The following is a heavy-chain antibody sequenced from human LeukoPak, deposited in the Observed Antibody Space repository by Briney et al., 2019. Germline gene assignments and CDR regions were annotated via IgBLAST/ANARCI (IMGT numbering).Heavy chain of an antibody. V-gene: IGHV1-18*01. CDR1: GYTFTSYG. CDR3: AREYSWDIVVVPAAINAFDI. J-gene: IGHJ3*02. CDR2: ISAYNGNT. Sequence: GASVKVSCKASGYTFTSYGISWVRQAPGQGLEWMGWISAYNGNTNYAQKLQGRVTMATDTSTSTAYMELRSLRSDDTAVYYCAREYSWDIVVVPAAINAFDIWGQGTMVTVSS. D-gene: IGHD2-2*02.